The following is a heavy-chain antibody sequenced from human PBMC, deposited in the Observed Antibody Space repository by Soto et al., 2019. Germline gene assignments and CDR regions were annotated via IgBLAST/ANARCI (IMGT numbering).Heavy chain of an antibody. CDR2: MYNTGST. J-gene: IGHJ6*02. CDR1: GFSFSDAW. Sequence: PGGSLRLSCAASGFSFSDAWMSWVRQPPGKGLEWIGYMYNTGSTVYNPSFKSRVTISVGTSKNQFSLKLNSVTAADTAVYYCARDLWGYCGTDCYPLDVWGQGTTVTVSS. CDR3: ARDLWGYCGTDCYPLDV. D-gene: IGHD2-21*02. V-gene: IGHV4-59*01.